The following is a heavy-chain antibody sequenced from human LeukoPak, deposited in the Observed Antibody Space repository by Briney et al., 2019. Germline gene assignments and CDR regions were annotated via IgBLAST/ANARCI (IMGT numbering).Heavy chain of an antibody. Sequence: SVKVSCKASGGTFSNYAISWVRQAPGQGLQWMGRIIPSLDIADYAQKFQGRVTITADKSTSTAYMELSSLRSEDTAVYYCASGEACSSNSCTLDYWGQGTLVTVSS. D-gene: IGHD2-2*01. CDR3: ASGEACSSNSCTLDY. J-gene: IGHJ4*02. CDR1: GGTFSNYA. CDR2: IIPSLDIA. V-gene: IGHV1-69*04.